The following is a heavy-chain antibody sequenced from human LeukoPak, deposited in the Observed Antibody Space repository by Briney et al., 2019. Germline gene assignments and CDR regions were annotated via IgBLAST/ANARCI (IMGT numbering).Heavy chain of an antibody. CDR3: ARASFNVVFGNWFDP. J-gene: IGHJ5*02. Sequence: SETLSLTCTVSSGSIGSSSNYWVWIRQAPGKGLEWIGNGYYSGSTFYNPSLKSRVTISVDTSKNQFSLKLRSVTAADTAIYYCARASFNVVFGNWFDPWGQGTLVTVSS. CDR1: SGSIGSSSNY. CDR2: GYYSGST. D-gene: IGHD2-8*01. V-gene: IGHV4-39*01.